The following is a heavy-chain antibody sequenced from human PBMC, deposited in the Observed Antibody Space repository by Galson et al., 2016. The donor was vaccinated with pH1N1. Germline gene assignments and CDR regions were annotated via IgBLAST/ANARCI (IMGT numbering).Heavy chain of an antibody. V-gene: IGHV2-5*02. CDR2: IYWDDDK. D-gene: IGHD3-16*01. CDR1: GFSVSSSGMD. Sequence: PALVKPTQTLTLTCTFSGFSVSSSGMDVGWIRQPPGKALEWLALIYWDDDKRYSPSLKSRLTITKDTSKNQVVLTMSNMDPGDTATYYCAHREVMITNAFDVWGPGTMVTVSS. J-gene: IGHJ3*01. CDR3: AHREVMITNAFDV.